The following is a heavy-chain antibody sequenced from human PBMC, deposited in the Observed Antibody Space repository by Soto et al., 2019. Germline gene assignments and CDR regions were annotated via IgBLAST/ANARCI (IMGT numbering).Heavy chain of an antibody. J-gene: IGHJ6*02. Sequence: GGSLRLSCAASGFTCSSYGMHWVRQAPGKGLEWVAVISYDGSNKYYADSVKGRFTISRDNSKNTLYLQMNSLRAEDTAVYYCAKEKRPIRYFDWLGGYGMDVWGQGTTVTVSS. V-gene: IGHV3-30*18. CDR1: GFTCSSYG. CDR3: AKEKRPIRYFDWLGGYGMDV. CDR2: ISYDGSNK. D-gene: IGHD3-9*01.